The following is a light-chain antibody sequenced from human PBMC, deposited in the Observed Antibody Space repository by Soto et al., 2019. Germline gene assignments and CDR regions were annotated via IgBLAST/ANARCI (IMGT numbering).Light chain of an antibody. Sequence: DLQMTQSPSSLSASVGDRVTITCRASQGISNNLAWYQQKPGKVPKLLIYAASTLQSGVPSRFSGSGSGTDFTLTISSLQPEDVATYYCQKYNSAPPFTFGPGTKVDIK. V-gene: IGKV1-27*01. J-gene: IGKJ3*01. CDR1: QGISNN. CDR2: AAS. CDR3: QKYNSAPPFT.